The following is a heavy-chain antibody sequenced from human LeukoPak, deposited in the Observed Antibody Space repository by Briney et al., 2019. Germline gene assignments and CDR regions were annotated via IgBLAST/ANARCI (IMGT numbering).Heavy chain of an antibody. D-gene: IGHD2-2*01. CDR1: GFTFSSYA. Sequence: PGGSLRLSCAASGFTFSSYAMSWVRQAPGKGLEWVSAISGSGGSTYYADSVKGRFTISRDNSKNTLYLQMNSLRAEDTAVYYCAKENSGWMWSGTSPPFDPWGQGTLVTVSS. CDR2: ISGSGGST. CDR3: AKENSGWMWSGTSPPFDP. V-gene: IGHV3-23*01. J-gene: IGHJ5*02.